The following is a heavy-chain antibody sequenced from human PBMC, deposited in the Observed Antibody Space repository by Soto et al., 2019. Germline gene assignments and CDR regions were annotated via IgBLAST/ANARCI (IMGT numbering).Heavy chain of an antibody. D-gene: IGHD2-15*01. J-gene: IGHJ6*02. V-gene: IGHV4-4*07. CDR3: AGIGEDIYYGMDV. CDR2: IYARGST. Sequence: SETLSLTCTVSGGSMNRFYWNWIRQPAGKGLEWIGRIYARGSTTYNPSLKSRVTMLVDTSKNEFSLKLNTVTAADTAVYYCAGIGEDIYYGMDVWGQGTTVTVPS. CDR1: GGSMNRFY.